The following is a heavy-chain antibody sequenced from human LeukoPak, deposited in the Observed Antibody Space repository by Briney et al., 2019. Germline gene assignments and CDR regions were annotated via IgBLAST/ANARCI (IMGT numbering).Heavy chain of an antibody. CDR1: GVTVSSNY. D-gene: IGHD3-10*01. V-gene: IGHV3-53*01. CDR2: IYSGGST. Sequence: PGGSLRLSCAPSGVTVSSNYMSWVRQTPEKGLEWGSVIYSGGSTYYADSVKGRFTISRDNSKNTLYLQMNSLRAEDTAVYYCARDGSGSYYLDAFDIWGQGTMVTVSS. J-gene: IGHJ3*02. CDR3: ARDGSGSYYLDAFDI.